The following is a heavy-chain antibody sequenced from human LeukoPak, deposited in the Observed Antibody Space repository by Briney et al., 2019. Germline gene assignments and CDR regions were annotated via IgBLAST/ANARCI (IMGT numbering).Heavy chain of an antibody. CDR3: ARQNSGWDYYYGMDV. CDR2: IYYSGST. J-gene: IGHJ6*02. CDR1: GGSLSSNC. V-gene: IGHV4-59*08. Sequence: PSETLSLTCTVSGGSLSSNCWSWIWHPPGKGMGWTGYIYYSGSTNYNPSLKSRVTISVDTSKNQFSLKLSSVTAADTAVYYCARQNSGWDYYYGMDVRGQGTTVTVSS. D-gene: IGHD6-19*01.